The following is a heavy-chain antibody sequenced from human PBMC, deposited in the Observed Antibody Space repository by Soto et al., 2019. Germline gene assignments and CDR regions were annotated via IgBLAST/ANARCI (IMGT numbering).Heavy chain of an antibody. CDR2: ISYDGSNE. J-gene: IGHJ6*02. Sequence: QVQLVESGGGVVQPGRSLRLSCAASGFTFSSYGMHWVRQAPGKGLEWVAVISYDGSNEYYVDSVKGRFTVSRDNSKNTLYVQMNSLRAEDTAVYYCARDQGRVAVTYYFYGMDVWGQGTTVTVSS. CDR1: GFTFSSYG. D-gene: IGHD4-17*01. CDR3: ARDQGRVAVTYYFYGMDV. V-gene: IGHV3-30*03.